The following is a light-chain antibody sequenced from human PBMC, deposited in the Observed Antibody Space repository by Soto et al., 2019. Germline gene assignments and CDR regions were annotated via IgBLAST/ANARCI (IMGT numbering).Light chain of an antibody. CDR2: SNN. CDR3: AAWDGSLNGWV. J-gene: IGLJ3*02. Sequence: QSVLTQPASVSGSPGQSIAISCTGTSSDIGRYSYVSWYQQHPGKAPKLIIYSNNRRPSGVPDRFSGSKSGTSASLAISGLQFEDEADYYCAAWDGSLNGWVFGGGTKLTVL. V-gene: IGLV2-14*03. CDR1: SSDIGRYS.